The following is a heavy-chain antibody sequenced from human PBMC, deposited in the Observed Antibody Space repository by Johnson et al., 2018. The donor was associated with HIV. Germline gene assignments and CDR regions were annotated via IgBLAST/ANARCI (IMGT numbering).Heavy chain of an antibody. Sequence: QVPLVESRGGVVRPGGSLRLSCAASGFSSYGMHWVRQAPGKGLEWVAVIWYDGSNKYYADSVKGRFTISRDNSKNTLYLQMNSLRADDTAVYYCAKDLRVFDWFNAYDAFDIWGQGTMVTVSS. CDR1: GFSSYG. V-gene: IGHV3-33*06. CDR2: IWYDGSNK. J-gene: IGHJ3*02. CDR3: AKDLRVFDWFNAYDAFDI. D-gene: IGHD3-9*01.